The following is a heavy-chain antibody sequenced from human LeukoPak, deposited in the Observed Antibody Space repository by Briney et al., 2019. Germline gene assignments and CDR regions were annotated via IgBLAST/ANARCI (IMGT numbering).Heavy chain of an antibody. V-gene: IGHV4-61*08. CDR2: IYYISNT. J-gene: IGHJ4*02. CDR1: GASVGSAGYY. Sequence: PSETLSLTCTVSGASVGSAGYYWSWIRQPPGGGLEWIGYIYYISNTNYNPSLKSRVNMSVDPSKNQFSLKLNSVTAADTAVYYCARTQSQSGSYRYYFGYWGQGTLVTVSS. D-gene: IGHD1-26*01. CDR3: ARTQSQSGSYRYYFGY.